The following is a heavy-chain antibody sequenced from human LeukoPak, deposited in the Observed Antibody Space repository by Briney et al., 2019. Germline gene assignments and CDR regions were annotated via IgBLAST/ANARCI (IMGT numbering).Heavy chain of an antibody. D-gene: IGHD1-26*01. V-gene: IGHV1-2*06. CDR1: GYTFTGYY. J-gene: IGHJ4*02. CDR3: ARDRAIIVGATPGIGY. CDR2: INPNSGGT. Sequence: ASVKVSCKASGYTFTGYYMHWVRQAPGQGLEWMGRINPNSGGTNYAQKFQGRVTMTRDTSISTAYMELSRLRSDDTAVYYCARDRAIIVGATPGIGYWGQGTLVTVSS.